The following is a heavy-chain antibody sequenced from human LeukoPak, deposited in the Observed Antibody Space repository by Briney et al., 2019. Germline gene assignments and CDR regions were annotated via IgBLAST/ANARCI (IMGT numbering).Heavy chain of an antibody. Sequence: GGSLRLSCAASGFTFSSYWMSWVRQAPGKGLEWVANIKQDGSEKYYVDSVKGRFTISRDNAKNSLYLQMKSLRAEDTALYYCARDQGYGEGDVWGKGTMVTISS. CDR3: ARDQGYGEGDV. CDR1: GFTFSSYW. V-gene: IGHV3-7*01. CDR2: IKQDGSEK. D-gene: IGHD4-17*01. J-gene: IGHJ6*04.